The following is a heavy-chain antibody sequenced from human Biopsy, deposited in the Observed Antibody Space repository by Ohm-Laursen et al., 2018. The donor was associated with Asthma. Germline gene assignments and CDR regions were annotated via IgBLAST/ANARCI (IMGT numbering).Heavy chain of an antibody. V-gene: IGHV1-3*01. J-gene: IGHJ5*02. CDR1: GYTFTSNA. CDR3: AREVGATRYDP. Sequence: GASVKVSCKTSGYTFTSNAIHWMRQAPGQSLEWMAWLNPVNGNTKYSQQFQGRVTITRDTSASTAYMELSSLTSEDTAVCYCAREVGATRYDPWGQGTLVTVSS. CDR2: LNPVNGNT. D-gene: IGHD1-26*01.